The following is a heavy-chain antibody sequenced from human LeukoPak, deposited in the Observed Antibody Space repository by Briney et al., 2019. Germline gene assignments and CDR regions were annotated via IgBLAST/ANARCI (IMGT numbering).Heavy chain of an antibody. J-gene: IGHJ4*02. V-gene: IGHV3-23*01. D-gene: IGHD6-19*01. Sequence: GGSLRLSCPASGFTFNNYAMIWVRQAPGKGLEWVSGISGSGGSTYYADSVKGRFRISRDNSKNTLYLQMDGLRVDDTAVYYCAKGVQWAVPGSCLDSWGLGTLVTVSS. CDR3: AKGVQWAVPGSCLDS. CDR1: GFTFNNYA. CDR2: ISGSGGST.